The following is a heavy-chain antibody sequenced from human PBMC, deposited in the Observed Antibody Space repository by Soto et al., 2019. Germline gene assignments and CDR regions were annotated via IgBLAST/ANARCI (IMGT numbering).Heavy chain of an antibody. J-gene: IGHJ6*02. V-gene: IGHV1-18*01. CDR3: ARDSGMYSSGWYVDIDYYHYGTDV. Sequence: GASVKVSCKASGYTFTSYGISWVRQAPGQGLEWMGWISAYNGNTNYAQKLQGRVTMTTDTSTSTAYMELRSLRSDDTAVYYCARDSGMYSSGWYVDIDYYHYGTDVWGQATTVT. D-gene: IGHD6-19*01. CDR2: ISAYNGNT. CDR1: GYTFTSYG.